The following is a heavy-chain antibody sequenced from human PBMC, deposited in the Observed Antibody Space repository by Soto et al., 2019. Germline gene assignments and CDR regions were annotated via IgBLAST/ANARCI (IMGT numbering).Heavy chain of an antibody. D-gene: IGHD2-2*01. CDR1: WVTIGDYG. V-gene: IGHV3-23*01. CDR3: ATFLWGSCSFV. Sequence: AAAWVTIGDYGVRRIIQAQGKGLEWVSAISGSGTSTYYADSVKGRFTISRDNSKNTLYLQMNNLRAEDTALYYCATFLWGSCSFVWVQGTLVIVFS. J-gene: IGHJ4*02. CDR2: ISGSGTST.